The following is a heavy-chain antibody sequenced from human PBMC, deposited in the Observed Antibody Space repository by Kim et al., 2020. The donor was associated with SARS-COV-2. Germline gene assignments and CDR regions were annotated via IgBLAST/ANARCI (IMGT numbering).Heavy chain of an antibody. CDR3: ARAPMTTDYFDY. Sequence: YYTPSLKSRVTISVDTSKNQFSLKLSSVTAADTAVYYRARAPMTTDYFDYWGQGTLVTVSS. V-gene: IGHV4-31*02. D-gene: IGHD4-17*01. J-gene: IGHJ4*02.